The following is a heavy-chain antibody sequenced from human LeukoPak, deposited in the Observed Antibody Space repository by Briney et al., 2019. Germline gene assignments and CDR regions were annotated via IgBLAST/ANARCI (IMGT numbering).Heavy chain of an antibody. Sequence: PSETLSLTCTVSGGSISSYYWSWIRQPAGKGLEWIGRIYTSGSTNYNPSLKSRVTMSVDTSKNQFSLKLSSVTAEDTAVYYCASVGYYYGSGTREDYWGQGALVTVSS. CDR1: GGSISSYY. CDR2: IYTSGST. D-gene: IGHD3-10*01. J-gene: IGHJ4*02. CDR3: ASVGYYYGSGTREDY. V-gene: IGHV4-4*07.